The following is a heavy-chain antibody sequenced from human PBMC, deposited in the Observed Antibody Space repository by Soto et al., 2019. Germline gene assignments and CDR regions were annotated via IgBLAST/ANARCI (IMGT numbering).Heavy chain of an antibody. V-gene: IGHV3-15*01. D-gene: IGHD2-21*01. J-gene: IGHJ3*02. Sequence: GGSLRLSCAASGFTFSNAWMSWVRQAPGKGLEWVGRIKSKTDGGTTDYAAPVKGRFTISRDDSKNTLYLQMDSLKTEDTAVYYCTTDLVIQLGDAFDIWGQGTMVTVSS. CDR1: GFTFSNAW. CDR2: IKSKTDGGTT. CDR3: TTDLVIQLGDAFDI.